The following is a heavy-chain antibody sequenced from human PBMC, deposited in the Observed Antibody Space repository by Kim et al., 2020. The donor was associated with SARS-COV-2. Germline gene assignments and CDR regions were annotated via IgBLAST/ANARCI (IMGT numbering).Heavy chain of an antibody. D-gene: IGHD6-6*01. CDR3: TRETGGSSAAS. V-gene: IGHV4-39*02. CDR2: IYYTGTS. CDR1: GDSISNTNYY. Sequence: SETLSLTCTVSGDSISNTNYYWAWVRQPPGKGLEWISSIYYTGTSFYKPSLKSRVTISVDTSKNHFSLKVNSVTAADTAVYYCTRETGGSSAASWGQGTLVIVPS. J-gene: IGHJ4*02.